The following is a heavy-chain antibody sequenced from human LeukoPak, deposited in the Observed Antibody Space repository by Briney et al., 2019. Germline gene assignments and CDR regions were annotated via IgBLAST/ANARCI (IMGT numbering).Heavy chain of an antibody. J-gene: IGHJ4*02. Sequence: GGSLRLSCAAAGFTVSSNYMSWVRQAPGKGLEWVSVIYSGGSTYYADSVKGRFTISRDNSKNTLYLQMNSRRAEDTAVYYCARDLGGIFDYWGQGTLVTVSS. CDR1: GFTVSSNY. D-gene: IGHD2-15*01. V-gene: IGHV3-53*01. CDR2: IYSGGST. CDR3: ARDLGGIFDY.